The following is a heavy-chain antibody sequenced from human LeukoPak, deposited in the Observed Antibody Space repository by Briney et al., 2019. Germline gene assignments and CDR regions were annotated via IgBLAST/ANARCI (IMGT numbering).Heavy chain of an antibody. V-gene: IGHV1-46*01. J-gene: IGHJ4*02. Sequence: ASVKVSCKASGYIFTTYFMHWLRQAPEQGPEWMGIINPRGGSTDYAQKFQDRFTVTSDTSTSTVYMELKSLTSEDTAVYFCARVGTTGATADNWGQGTLVTVSS. CDR3: ARVGTTGATADN. D-gene: IGHD4-11*01. CDR2: INPRGGST. CDR1: GYIFTTYF.